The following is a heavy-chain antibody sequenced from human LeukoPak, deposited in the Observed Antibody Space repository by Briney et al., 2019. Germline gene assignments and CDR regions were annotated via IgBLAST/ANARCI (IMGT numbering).Heavy chain of an antibody. CDR1: GYTFTSYD. D-gene: IGHD5-18*01. V-gene: IGHV1-8*01. CDR3: ARGSGYSYGYDFDY. Sequence: GASVKVSCKASGYTFTSYDINWVRQATGQGLEWMGWMNPNSGNTGYAQKFQGRVTMTRNTSISTAYMELSSLRSEDTAVYYCARGSGYSYGYDFDYWGQGTLVTVSS. CDR2: MNPNSGNT. J-gene: IGHJ4*02.